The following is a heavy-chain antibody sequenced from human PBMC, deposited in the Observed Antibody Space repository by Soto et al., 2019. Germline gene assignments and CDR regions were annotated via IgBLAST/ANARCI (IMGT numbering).Heavy chain of an antibody. CDR1: GFTFSNAW. CDR3: TTGPSMEV. Sequence: PWGSLRLSCAASGFTFSNAWMSWVRQAPGKGLEWVGRIKSKTDVGTTDYAAPVKGRFTISRDDSKNTLYLQMNSLKTEDTAVYYCTTGPSMEVWGKGNTVTVSS. J-gene: IGHJ6*04. V-gene: IGHV3-15*01. CDR2: IKSKTDVGTT.